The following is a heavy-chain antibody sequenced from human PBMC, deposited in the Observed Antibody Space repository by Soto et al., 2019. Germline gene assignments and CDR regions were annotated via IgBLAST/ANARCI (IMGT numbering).Heavy chain of an antibody. CDR2: IKSKSDGGTT. D-gene: IGHD3-22*01. Sequence: GGSLRLSCAASGFTFNNAWMSWVRQAPGKGLECVGRIKSKSDGGTTDYAAPVKGRFTISRDESENTLYLQMSSLKTEDTAVYYCTTVMPYYYDSSRAGYFDSWGQGTLVTVSS. J-gene: IGHJ4*02. V-gene: IGHV3-15*01. CDR3: TTVMPYYYDSSRAGYFDS. CDR1: GFTFNNAW.